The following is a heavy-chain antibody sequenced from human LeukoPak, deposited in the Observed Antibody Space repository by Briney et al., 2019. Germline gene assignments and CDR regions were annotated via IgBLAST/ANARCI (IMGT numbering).Heavy chain of an antibody. V-gene: IGHV1-2*02. CDR1: GYTFTGYY. CDR3: AREGGSDYGAFDI. D-gene: IGHD4-17*01. J-gene: IGHJ3*02. CDR2: INPNSGGT. Sequence: GASVKVSCKASGYTFTGYYMHWVRQAPGQGLEWMGWINPNSGGTNYAQKFQGRVTMTRDTSISTAYMELSRLRSDDTAVYYCAREGGSDYGAFDIWGQGTMVTVSS.